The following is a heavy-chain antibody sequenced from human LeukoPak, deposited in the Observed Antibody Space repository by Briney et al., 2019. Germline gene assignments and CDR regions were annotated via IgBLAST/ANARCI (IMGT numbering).Heavy chain of an antibody. Sequence: ASVKVSFKSAGYTFTSYGFTWVRQPPSQGLEWMGWTSAYNGNTNYAQKLQGRVTLTIDTSTSTAYMELRSPRSDATAVYYCARAQSWNSAFDTWGQGTLVTVSS. D-gene: IGHD1-7*01. CDR1: GYTFTSYG. CDR3: ARAQSWNSAFDT. CDR2: TSAYNGNT. J-gene: IGHJ5*02. V-gene: IGHV1-18*01.